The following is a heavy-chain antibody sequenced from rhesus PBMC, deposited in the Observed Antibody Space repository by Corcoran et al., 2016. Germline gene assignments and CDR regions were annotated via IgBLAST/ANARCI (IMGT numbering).Heavy chain of an antibody. V-gene: IGHV2-152*01. CDR1: GFSFSTTGMG. J-gene: IGHJ4*01. CDR3: CRGATSSGFLFDS. Sequence: QVTLKESGPALVKPTQTLTLACSFSGFSFSTTGMGVGWIRQPPGRAPEWLAPVYWDDSQYYGSSLNTGRAIFKDNTKNQMVLSVTHVDSLDAATYYCCRGATSSGFLFDSWGQGVLVTVSS. D-gene: IGHD6-25*01. CDR2: VYWDDSQ.